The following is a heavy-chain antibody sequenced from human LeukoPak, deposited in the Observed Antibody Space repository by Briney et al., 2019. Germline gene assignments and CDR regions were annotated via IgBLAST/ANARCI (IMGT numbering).Heavy chain of an antibody. J-gene: IGHJ3*02. V-gene: IGHV4-4*07. Sequence: SETLSLTCTVFGGSVSSFHWSWIRQPAGKGLEWIGRISTSGSTNYNPSLKSRVTISVDKSKNQFSLRLSSVTAADTAVYYCAREATAIDAFDIWGQGTMVTVSS. CDR3: AREATAIDAFDI. CDR2: ISTSGST. D-gene: IGHD1-26*01. CDR1: GGSVSSFH.